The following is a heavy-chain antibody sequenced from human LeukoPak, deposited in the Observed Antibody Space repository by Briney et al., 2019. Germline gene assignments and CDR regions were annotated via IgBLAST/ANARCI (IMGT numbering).Heavy chain of an antibody. J-gene: IGHJ3*02. V-gene: IGHV3-48*04. Sequence: GGSLRLSCAAPGFNFSSHSMNWVRQAPGKGLEWLSYISSSSRTIYYADSVKGRFTISRDNAKSSLDLQMTSLRAEDTAVYFCASPSGTYTSRWYRGAFDIWGQGTMVTVSS. CDR2: ISSSSRTI. CDR3: ASPSGTYTSRWYRGAFDI. CDR1: GFNFSSHS. D-gene: IGHD6-13*01.